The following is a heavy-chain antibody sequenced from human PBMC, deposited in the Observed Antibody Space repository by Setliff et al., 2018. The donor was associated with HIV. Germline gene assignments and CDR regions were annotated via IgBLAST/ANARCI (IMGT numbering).Heavy chain of an antibody. J-gene: IGHJ4*02. CDR3: ARITRYSGYTGFFDY. CDR1: GFSLTNTRMG. CDR2: IFSNDEK. D-gene: IGHD5-12*01. Sequence: ESGPTLVNPTETLTLTCTVSGFSLTNTRMGVSWIRQPPGKALEWLAHIFSNDEKSYSTSLKSRLTISRDTSKNQVVLTLTNMDPVDTATYYCARITRYSGYTGFFDYWGQGTLVTVSS. V-gene: IGHV2-26*01.